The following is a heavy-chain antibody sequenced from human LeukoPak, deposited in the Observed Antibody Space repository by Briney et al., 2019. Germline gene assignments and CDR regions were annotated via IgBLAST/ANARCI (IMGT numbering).Heavy chain of an antibody. Sequence: GESLQFSCKASGSSFTSYRIGWVRPIPGKGLEWMGIIYPGDSDTRYTPSCQGQVTISADKSISTAYLQWSSLKASDTAMYYCARRFSYGHADYWGQGTLVTVSS. J-gene: IGHJ4*02. D-gene: IGHD5-18*01. V-gene: IGHV5-51*01. CDR3: ARRFSYGHADY. CDR1: GSSFTSYR. CDR2: IYPGDSDT.